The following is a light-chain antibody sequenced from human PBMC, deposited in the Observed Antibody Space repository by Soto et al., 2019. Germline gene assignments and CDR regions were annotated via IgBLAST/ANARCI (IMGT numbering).Light chain of an antibody. Sequence: EIVLTQSPATLSLSPGERATLSCRASQSVSSYLAWYQQKPGQAPRLLIYDASNRATGIPARFSGSGSGTDFTLTISSLEPEVFAVYDCHQRSYWPWSFGQETKVEIK. CDR1: QSVSSY. CDR3: HQRSYWPWS. CDR2: DAS. J-gene: IGKJ1*01. V-gene: IGKV3-11*01.